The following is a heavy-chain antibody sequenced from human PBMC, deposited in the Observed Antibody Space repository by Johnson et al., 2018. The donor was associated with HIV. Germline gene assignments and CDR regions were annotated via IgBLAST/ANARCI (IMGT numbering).Heavy chain of an antibody. D-gene: IGHD6-6*01. CDR3: ARAGSSSSGPRAFDI. V-gene: IGHV3-30*04. J-gene: IGHJ3*02. CDR2: TSYDGSNK. Sequence: QVQLVESGGGVVQPGRSLRLSYAASGFTFSSYAMHWVRQAPGKGLEWVAVTSYDGSNKYYADSVKGRFTISRDNSKNTLYLQMNSLRAEDTAVYYCARAGSSSSGPRAFDIWGQGTMVTVSS. CDR1: GFTFSSYA.